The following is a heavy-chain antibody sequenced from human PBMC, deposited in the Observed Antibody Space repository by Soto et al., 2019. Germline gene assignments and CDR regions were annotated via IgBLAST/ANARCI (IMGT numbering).Heavy chain of an antibody. CDR1: GGSISSTDW. CDR2: IYHSGSS. V-gene: IGHV4-4*02. D-gene: IGHD2-2*01. CDR3: ARGPIVVIPSSTPGGFDS. J-gene: IGHJ4*02. Sequence: QVQLRESGPGLVRPSGTLSLTCAVSGGSISSTDWWSWVRQSPGKGLAWIGEIYHSGSSNYNPSLKSRVTRSVDKSKNQFSLKLTSVTAADTAVYYCARGPIVVIPSSTPGGFDSWGQGTLVTVSS.